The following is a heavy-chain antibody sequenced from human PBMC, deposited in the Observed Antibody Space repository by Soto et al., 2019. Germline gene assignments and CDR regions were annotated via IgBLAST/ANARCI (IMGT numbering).Heavy chain of an antibody. CDR3: ARLGYYDSSGYDSWAFDI. Sequence: SETLSLTCTVSGGSISSYYWSWIRQPPGKGLEWIGYIYYSGSTNYNPSLKSRVTISVDTSKNQFSLKLSSVTAADTAVYYCARLGYYDSSGYDSWAFDIWGQGTMVTVS. CDR1: GGSISSYY. D-gene: IGHD3-22*01. CDR2: IYYSGST. V-gene: IGHV4-59*08. J-gene: IGHJ3*02.